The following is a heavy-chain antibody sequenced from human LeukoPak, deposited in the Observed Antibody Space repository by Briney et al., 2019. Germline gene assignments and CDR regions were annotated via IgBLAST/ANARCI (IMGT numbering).Heavy chain of an antibody. V-gene: IGHV1-18*04. D-gene: IGHD6-19*01. J-gene: IGHJ4*02. CDR2: ISAYNGNT. Sequence: GASVKVSCKASGYTFTSYGISWVRQAPGQGLEWMGWISAYNGNTNYAQKLQGRVTMTTDTSTSTAYMGLRSLRSDDTAVYYCARDHRTLGSSGWYTIDYWGQGTLVTVSS. CDR3: ARDHRTLGSSGWYTIDY. CDR1: GYTFTSYG.